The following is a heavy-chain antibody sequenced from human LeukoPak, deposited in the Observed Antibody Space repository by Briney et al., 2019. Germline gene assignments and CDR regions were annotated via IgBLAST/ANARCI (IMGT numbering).Heavy chain of an antibody. CDR2: IYYSGST. J-gene: IGHJ4*02. D-gene: IGHD3-9*01. CDR3: ARNPYDILTGFYKNPGGFDF. CDR1: GGSISSYY. V-gene: IGHV4-59*01. Sequence: KASETLSLTCTVSGGSISSYYWSWIRQPPGKGLEWIGYIYYSGSTNYNPSLKSRVTISVDTSKNQLSLKLSSVTAADTAVYYCARNPYDILTGFYKNPGGFDFWGQGTLVTVSS.